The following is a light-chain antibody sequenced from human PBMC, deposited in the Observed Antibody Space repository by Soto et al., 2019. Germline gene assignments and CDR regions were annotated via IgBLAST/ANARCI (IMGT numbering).Light chain of an antibody. V-gene: IGKV3-15*01. Sequence: EIVMTQSPATLSVSPGERATLSCRASQSVSSNLAWYQQKPGQAPRLLIYGASTRATGIAARFSGSGSGTEFTLTINSLQSEDFAVYYCQQYNNWPPYTFRQGTKLEIK. CDR1: QSVSSN. J-gene: IGKJ2*01. CDR3: QQYNNWPPYT. CDR2: GAS.